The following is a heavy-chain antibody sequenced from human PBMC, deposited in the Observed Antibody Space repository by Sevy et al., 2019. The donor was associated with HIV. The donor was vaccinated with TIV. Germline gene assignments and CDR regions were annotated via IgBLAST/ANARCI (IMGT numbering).Heavy chain of an antibody. CDR1: GGTFSSYA. V-gene: IGHV1-69*13. CDR3: ARSSRWSPSIAVAEGGFDY. Sequence: ASVKVSCKASGGTFSSYAISWVRQAPGQGLEWMGGIIPIFGTANYAQKFQGRVTITADESTGTAYMELSSLRSEDTAVYYCARSSRWSPSIAVAEGGFDYWGQGTLVTVSS. D-gene: IGHD6-19*01. J-gene: IGHJ4*02. CDR2: IIPIFGTA.